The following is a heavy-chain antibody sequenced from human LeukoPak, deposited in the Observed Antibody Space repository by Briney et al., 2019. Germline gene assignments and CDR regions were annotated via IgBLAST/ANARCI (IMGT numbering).Heavy chain of an antibody. CDR1: GGSISSSSYY. CDR3: ARSRGLRYFDWLPLNGDLVAYDAFDI. J-gene: IGHJ3*02. Sequence: SETLSLTCTVSGGSISSSSYYWGWIRQPPGKGLEWIGSIYYSGSTYYNPSLKSRVTISVDTSKNQFSLKLSSVTAADTAVYYCARSRGLRYFDWLPLNGDLVAYDAFDIWGQGTMVTVSS. V-gene: IGHV4-39*01. CDR2: IYYSGST. D-gene: IGHD3-9*01.